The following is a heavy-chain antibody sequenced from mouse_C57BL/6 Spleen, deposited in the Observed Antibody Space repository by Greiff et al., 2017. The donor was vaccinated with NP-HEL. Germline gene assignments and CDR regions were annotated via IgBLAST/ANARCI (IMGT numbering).Heavy chain of an antibody. J-gene: IGHJ2*01. V-gene: IGHV1-26*01. D-gene: IGHD1-1*01. Sequence: EVQLQQSGPELVKPGASVKISCKASGYTFTDYYMNWVKQSHGKSLEWIGDINPNNGGTSYNQKFKGKATLTVDKSSSTAYMELRSLTSEDSAVYYCARTGFTTVVADYFDYWGQGTTLTVSS. CDR3: ARTGFTTVVADYFDY. CDR1: GYTFTDYY. CDR2: INPNNGGT.